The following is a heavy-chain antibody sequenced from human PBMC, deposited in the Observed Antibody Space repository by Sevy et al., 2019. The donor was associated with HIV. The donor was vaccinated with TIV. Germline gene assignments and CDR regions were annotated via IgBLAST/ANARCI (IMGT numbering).Heavy chain of an antibody. Sequence: GESLKISCAASGFTFSSYSMNWVRQAPGKGLEWVSSISSSSYIYYADSVKGRFTISRDNAKNSLYLQMNSLRAEDTAVYYCARVMGCSSTSCYTYYYYGMDVWGQGTTVTVSS. V-gene: IGHV3-21*01. CDR2: ISSSSYI. CDR1: GFTFSSYS. J-gene: IGHJ6*02. D-gene: IGHD2-2*02. CDR3: ARVMGCSSTSCYTYYYYGMDV.